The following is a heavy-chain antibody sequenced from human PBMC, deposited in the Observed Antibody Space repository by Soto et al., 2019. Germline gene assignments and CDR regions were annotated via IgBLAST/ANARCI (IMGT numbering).Heavy chain of an antibody. D-gene: IGHD3-22*01. V-gene: IGHV1-18*01. Sequence: ASVKVSCKASGGTFSSYGISWVRQAPGQGLEWMGWISAYNGNTNYAQKLQGRVTMTTDTSTSTAYMELRSLRSDDTAVYYCARDVGSWYYYDSSGDRNFDYWGQGTLVTVSS. CDR1: GGTFSSYG. CDR3: ARDVGSWYYYDSSGDRNFDY. J-gene: IGHJ4*02. CDR2: ISAYNGNT.